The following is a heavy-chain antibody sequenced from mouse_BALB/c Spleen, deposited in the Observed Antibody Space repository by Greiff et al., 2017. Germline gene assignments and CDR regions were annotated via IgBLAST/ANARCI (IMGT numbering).Heavy chain of an antibody. Sequence: EVKVEESGPGLVKPSQSLSLTCTVTGYSITSDYAWNWIRQFPGNKLEWMGYISYSGSTSYNPSLKSRISITRDTSKNQFFLQLNSVTTEDTATYYCARQGTARATAWFAYWGQGTLVTVSA. V-gene: IGHV3-2*02. CDR1: GYSITSDYA. J-gene: IGHJ3*01. D-gene: IGHD3-2*01. CDR2: ISYSGST. CDR3: ARQGTARATAWFAY.